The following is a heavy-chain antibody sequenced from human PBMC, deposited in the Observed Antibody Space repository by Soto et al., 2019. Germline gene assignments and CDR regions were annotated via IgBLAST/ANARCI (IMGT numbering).Heavy chain of an antibody. V-gene: IGHV1-69*01. Sequence: QVQLVQSGAEVKKPGSSVKVSCKASGGTFSSYAISWVRQAPGQGLEWMGGIIPIFGTANYAQKFQGRVTITADESTSTAYMELSSLRSEDTAVYYCARDPRNRPPHYCYGMDVWGQGTTVTVSS. J-gene: IGHJ6*02. CDR2: IIPIFGTA. CDR1: GGTFSSYA. D-gene: IGHD1-1*01. CDR3: ARDPRNRPPHYCYGMDV.